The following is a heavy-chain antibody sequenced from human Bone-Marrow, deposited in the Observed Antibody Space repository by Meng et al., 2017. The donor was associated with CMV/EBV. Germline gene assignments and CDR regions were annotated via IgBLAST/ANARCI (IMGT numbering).Heavy chain of an antibody. J-gene: IGHJ4*02. CDR2: ISSSSSYI. V-gene: IGHV3-21*01. CDR3: ARGPYCSSTSCYTPYFDY. Sequence: GESLKISCAASGFTFSSYSMNWVRQAPGKGLEWVSSISSSSSYIYYADSVKGRFTISRDNAKNSLYLQMNSLRAEDTAVYYCARGPYCSSTSCYTPYFDYWGQGKLVTVSS. CDR1: GFTFSSYS. D-gene: IGHD2-2*02.